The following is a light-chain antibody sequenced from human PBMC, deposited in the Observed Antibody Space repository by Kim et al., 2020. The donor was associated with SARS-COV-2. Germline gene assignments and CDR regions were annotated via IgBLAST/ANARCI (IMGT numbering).Light chain of an antibody. CDR1: SSNIGAGYD. CDR2: GNS. V-gene: IGLV1-40*01. CDR3: QSYDSSLSGYV. J-gene: IGLJ1*01. Sequence: QSVLTQPPSVSGAPGQRVTISCTGSSSNIGAGYDVHWYQQLPGTAPKHLIYGNSNRPSGVPDRFSGSKSGTSASLAITGLQAEDEADYYYQSYDSSLSGYVFGTGTKVTVL.